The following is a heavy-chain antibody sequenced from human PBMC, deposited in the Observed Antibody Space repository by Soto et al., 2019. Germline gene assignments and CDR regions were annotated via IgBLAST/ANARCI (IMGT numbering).Heavy chain of an antibody. Sequence: QVQLVESGGGVVQPGRSLRLSCAASGFTFSSYGMHWVRQAPGKGLEWVAVISYDGSNKYYADSVKGRFTISRDNSKNTLYLQMNSLRAEDTAVYYCAKDPYYYDCSGYYNDWGQGTLVTVSS. CDR1: GFTFSSYG. CDR2: ISYDGSNK. CDR3: AKDPYYYDCSGYYND. J-gene: IGHJ4*02. V-gene: IGHV3-30*18. D-gene: IGHD3-22*01.